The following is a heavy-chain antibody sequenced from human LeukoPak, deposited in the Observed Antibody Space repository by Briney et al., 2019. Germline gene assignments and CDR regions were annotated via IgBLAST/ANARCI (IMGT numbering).Heavy chain of an antibody. D-gene: IGHD6-19*01. CDR2: ISSSGSTI. Sequence: GGSLRLSCAASGFTFSDYYMSWIRQAPGKGLEWVSYISSSGSTIYYADSVKGRFTISRDNSENTLYLQMNSLRPEDTAVYYCAKDVVGQQWPENCWGQGTLVTVSS. CDR3: AKDVVGQQWPENC. V-gene: IGHV3-11*04. J-gene: IGHJ4*02. CDR1: GFTFSDYY.